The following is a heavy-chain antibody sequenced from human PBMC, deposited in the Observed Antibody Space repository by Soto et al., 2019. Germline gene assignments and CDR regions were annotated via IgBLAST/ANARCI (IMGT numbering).Heavy chain of an antibody. V-gene: IGHV4-59*01. J-gene: IGHJ4*02. CDR1: GGSMSEYF. Sequence: ASETLSLTCSVSGGSMSEYFWSWIRQSSGKGLEWIGYIYYLGSTDYNPSLKSRVTISVDTSKRQFSLRLTSVTAADTAVYYCARDGYDGSGSPYPAYWGPGTQGPV. D-gene: IGHD3-10*01. CDR3: ARDGYDGSGSPYPAY. CDR2: IYYLGST.